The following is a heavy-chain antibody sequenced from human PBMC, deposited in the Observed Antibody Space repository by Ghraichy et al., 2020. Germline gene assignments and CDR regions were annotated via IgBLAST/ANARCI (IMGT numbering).Heavy chain of an antibody. D-gene: IGHD2/OR15-2a*01. CDR1: GFTFSSYG. J-gene: IGHJ6*02. CDR2: IWYDGSNK. CDR3: ASLLTGSRPYYYGMDV. Sequence: GGSLRLSCAASGFTFSSYGMHWVRQAPGKGLEWVAVIWYDGSNKYYADSVKGRFTISRDNSKNTLYLQMNSLRAEDTAVYYCASLLTGSRPYYYGMDVWGQGTTVTVSS. V-gene: IGHV3-33*08.